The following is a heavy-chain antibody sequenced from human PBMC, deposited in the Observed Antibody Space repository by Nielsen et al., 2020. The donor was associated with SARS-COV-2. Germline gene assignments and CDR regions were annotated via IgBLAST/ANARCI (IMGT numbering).Heavy chain of an antibody. J-gene: IGHJ4*02. CDR2: IKQDGSEQ. Sequence: GESLKISCAASGFIFSSFWMSWVRQAPGKGLEWVANIKQDGSEQYYVDSVRGRFTISRDNARNTLYLQMSGLRAEDTGVYYCASRQDGYNYDTQWGQGTRVTVSS. CDR1: GFIFSSFW. V-gene: IGHV3-7*01. D-gene: IGHD5-24*01. CDR3: ASRQDGYNYDTQ.